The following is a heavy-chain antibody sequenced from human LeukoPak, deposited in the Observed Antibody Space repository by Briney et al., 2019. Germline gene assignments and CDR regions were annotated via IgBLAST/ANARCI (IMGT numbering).Heavy chain of an antibody. Sequence: PGGSLRFSCAASGFTFSSYAMHWVRQAPGKGLEWVAVISYDGSNKYYADSVKGRFTISRDNSKNTLYLQMNSLRAEDTAVYYCARSEEYFDYWGQGTLVTVSS. CDR1: GFTFSSYA. V-gene: IGHV3-30-3*01. CDR3: ARSEEYFDY. CDR2: ISYDGSNK. J-gene: IGHJ4*02.